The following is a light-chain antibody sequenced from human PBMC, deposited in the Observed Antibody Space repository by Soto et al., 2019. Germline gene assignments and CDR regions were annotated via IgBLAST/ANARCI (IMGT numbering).Light chain of an antibody. CDR1: QSIGGS. Sequence: DIQMTQSPSTLSASVGDRVTITCRASQSIGGSLAWYQQRPGKAPNFLIYKTSSLQSGVPSRFSGSISGTEFTLTISSLQPDDFAIYYCQQHESYPWTFGQGTTVEIK. CDR2: KTS. CDR3: QQHESYPWT. V-gene: IGKV1-5*03. J-gene: IGKJ1*01.